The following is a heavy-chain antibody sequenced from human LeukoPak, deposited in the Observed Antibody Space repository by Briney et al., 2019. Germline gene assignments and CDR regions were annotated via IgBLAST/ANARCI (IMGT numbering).Heavy chain of an antibody. V-gene: IGHV4-34*01. Sequence: PSETLSLTCAVYGGSFSGYYWSWIRQPPGKGLEWIGEINHSGSTNYNPSLKSRVTISVDTSKSQFSLKLSSVTAADTAVYYCARDHRGSGSYPNWFDPWGQGTLVTVSS. D-gene: IGHD3-10*01. CDR1: GGSFSGYY. CDR3: ARDHRGSGSYPNWFDP. J-gene: IGHJ5*02. CDR2: INHSGST.